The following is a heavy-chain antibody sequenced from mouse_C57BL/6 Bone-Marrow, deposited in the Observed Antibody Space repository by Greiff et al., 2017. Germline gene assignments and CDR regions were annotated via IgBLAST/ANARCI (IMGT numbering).Heavy chain of an antibody. Sequence: EVQLQQSGPELVKPGASVKISCKASGYTFTDYYMNWVKQSHGKSLEWIGDINPNNGGTSYNQKFRGKATLTVDKSSSTAYMELRSLTSEDSAVYYCARDYDDPRGFAYWGQGTLVTVSA. CDR2: INPNNGGT. V-gene: IGHV1-26*01. J-gene: IGHJ3*01. CDR3: ARDYDDPRGFAY. D-gene: IGHD2-4*01. CDR1: GYTFTDYY.